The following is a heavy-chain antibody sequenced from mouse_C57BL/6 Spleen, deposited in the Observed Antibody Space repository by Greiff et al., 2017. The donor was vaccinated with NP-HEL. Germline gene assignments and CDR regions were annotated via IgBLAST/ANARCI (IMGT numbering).Heavy chain of an antibody. CDR1: GYTFTSYW. D-gene: IGHD1-1*01. CDR3: ARRYGSPAWFAY. J-gene: IGHJ3*01. CDR2: IDPSDSYT. V-gene: IGHV1-50*01. Sequence: QVQLQQPGAELVKPGASVKLSCKASGYTFTSYWMQWVKQRPGQGLEWIGEIDPSDSYTNYNQKFKGKATLTVDTSSSTAYMQLSSLTSEDSAVYYCARRYGSPAWFAYWGQGTLVTVSA.